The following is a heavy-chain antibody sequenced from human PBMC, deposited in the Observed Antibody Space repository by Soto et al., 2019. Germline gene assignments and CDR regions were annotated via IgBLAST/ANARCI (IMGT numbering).Heavy chain of an antibody. CDR2: IHFSEST. D-gene: IGHD3-10*01. CDR1: GVTFSTSNFD. Sequence: GSLTLSCTGSGVTFSTSNFDWARHPPRQGKAMEWIGSIHFSESTYYNPSLWSRVTISVDTSQNQITLSLGSVTAADSAVYYCARARGSRNRNGFNIWGHGTMVTVSS. J-gene: IGHJ3*02. V-gene: IGHV4-39*01. CDR3: ARARGSRNRNGFNI.